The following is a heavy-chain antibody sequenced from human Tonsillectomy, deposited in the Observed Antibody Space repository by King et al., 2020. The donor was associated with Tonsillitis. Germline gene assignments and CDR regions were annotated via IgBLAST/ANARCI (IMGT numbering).Heavy chain of an antibody. Sequence: QLVQSGAEVKKPGDSLKISCKGSGYIFRNYWIGWVRQMPGKGLEWMGIIYPGDSDTRYSPSFHGQVNISVDMSINTAYLQWRSLKTSDTAIYYCARHGSIGAHLNWFDPWGQGTPGHRLL. CDR2: IYPGDSDT. CDR1: GYIFRNYW. CDR3: ARHGSIGAHLNWFDP. J-gene: IGHJ5*02. D-gene: IGHD1-26*01. V-gene: IGHV5-51*01.